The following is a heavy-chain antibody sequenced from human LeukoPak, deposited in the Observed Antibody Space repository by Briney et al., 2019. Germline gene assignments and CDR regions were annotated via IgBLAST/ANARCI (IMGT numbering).Heavy chain of an antibody. CDR3: ARHFYDSSGYYYVGFDY. J-gene: IGHJ4*02. CDR2: INHSGST. D-gene: IGHD3-22*01. CDR1: GGSFSGYY. Sequence: SETPSLTCAVYGGSFSGYYWSWIRQPPGKGLEWIGEINHSGSTNYNPSLKSRVTISVDTSKNQFSLKLSSVTAADTAVYYCARHFYDSSGYYYVGFDYWGQGTLVTVSS. V-gene: IGHV4-34*01.